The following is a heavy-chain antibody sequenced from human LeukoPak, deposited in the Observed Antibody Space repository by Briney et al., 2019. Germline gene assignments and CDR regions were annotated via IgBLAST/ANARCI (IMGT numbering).Heavy chain of an antibody. D-gene: IGHD3-16*02. V-gene: IGHV1-2*02. Sequence: ASVKVSCKASGDTFTGYYIHWVRQAPGQGLEWMGWINPNSGGTNYAQKFQGRVTMTRDTSISTAYMELSRLRSDDTAAYYCARVGDYVWGSYRVNWFDPWGQGTLVTVSS. CDR3: ARVGDYVWGSYRVNWFDP. CDR1: GDTFTGYY. J-gene: IGHJ5*02. CDR2: INPNSGGT.